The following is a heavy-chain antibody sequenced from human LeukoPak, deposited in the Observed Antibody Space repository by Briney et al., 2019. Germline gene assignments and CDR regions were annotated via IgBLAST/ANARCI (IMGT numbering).Heavy chain of an antibody. V-gene: IGHV1-18*01. CDR2: ISGYNGNT. CDR3: ARGSVTVRGFDP. J-gene: IGHJ5*02. CDR1: GYTFTSYD. Sequence: ASVKVSCKASGYTFTSYDISWARQPPGQGLEWMGWISGYNGNTNYAQKLQGRVTMTTDTSTSTAYMELRSLRSDDTAVYYCARGSVTVRGFDPWGQGTLVTVSS. D-gene: IGHD4-17*01.